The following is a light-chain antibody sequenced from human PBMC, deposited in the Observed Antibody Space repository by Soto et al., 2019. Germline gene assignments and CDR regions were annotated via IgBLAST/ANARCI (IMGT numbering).Light chain of an antibody. J-gene: IGKJ2*01. CDR2: AAS. V-gene: IGKV1-39*01. CDR3: QQTASTPYT. Sequence: DTQMTQSPSSLSASVGERVTITCRASQSINTYLNWYQQKPGEAPNLLIYAASSLQSGVPPRFSGSGSETHFTLTINSLQPEDFATYYCQQTASTPYTFGQGT. CDR1: QSINTY.